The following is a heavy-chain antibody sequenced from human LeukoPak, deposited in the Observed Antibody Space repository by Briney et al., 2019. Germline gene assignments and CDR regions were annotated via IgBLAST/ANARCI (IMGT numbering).Heavy chain of an antibody. D-gene: IGHD6-13*01. J-gene: IGHJ6*03. CDR1: GFTFSSYS. Sequence: GGSLRLSCAASGFTFSSYSMNWVRQAPGKGLEWVSYISSSSSTIYYADSVKGRFTISRDNAKNSLYLQMNSLRAEDTAVYYCARPDSGGSSWYRDYYYYMDVWGKGTTVTVSS. V-gene: IGHV3-48*01. CDR2: ISSSSSTI. CDR3: ARPDSGGSSWYRDYYYYMDV.